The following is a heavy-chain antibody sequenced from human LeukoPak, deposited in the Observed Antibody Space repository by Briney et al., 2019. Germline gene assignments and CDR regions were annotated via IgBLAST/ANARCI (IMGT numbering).Heavy chain of an antibody. D-gene: IGHD5-12*01. Sequence: GGSLRLSCAASGFTFSSYSMIWVRQAPGKGLEWVSYISSSSSTIYYADSVKGRFTISRDNAKNSLYLQMNSLRAEDTAVYYCARANTYDSNYYYGMDVWGQGTTVTVSS. J-gene: IGHJ6*02. CDR3: ARANTYDSNYYYGMDV. CDR2: ISSSSSTI. V-gene: IGHV3-48*04. CDR1: GFTFSSYS.